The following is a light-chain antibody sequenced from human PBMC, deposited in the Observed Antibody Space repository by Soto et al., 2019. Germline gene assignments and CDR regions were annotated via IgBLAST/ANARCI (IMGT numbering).Light chain of an antibody. V-gene: IGKV4-1*01. CDR1: QSVLYSSNNKNY. CDR3: QQYSGTPIT. Sequence: DIVMTQSPDSLAVSLGERATINCKSSQSVLYSSNNKNYLAWYQQKPGQPPKLLIYWASTRESGVPDRFSGSGSGTDFTLTISSLQAEDVAVYYCQQYSGTPITFGQGTRREIK. CDR2: WAS. J-gene: IGKJ5*01.